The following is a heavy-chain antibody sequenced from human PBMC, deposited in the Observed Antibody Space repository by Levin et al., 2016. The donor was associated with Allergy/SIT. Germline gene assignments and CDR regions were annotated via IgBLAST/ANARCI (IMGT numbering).Heavy chain of an antibody. D-gene: IGHD6-19*01. V-gene: IGHV4-39*01. J-gene: IGHJ6*02. CDR2: IYYSGST. CDR3: ARTMYSSGWYEPPTPYYYYGMDV. Sequence: SETLSLTCTVSGGSISSSSYYWGWIRQPPGKGLEWIGSIYYSGSTYYNPSLKSRVTISVDTSKNQFSLKLSSVTAADTAVYYCARTMYSSGWYEPPTPYYYYGMDVWGQGTTVTVSS. CDR1: GGSISSSSYY.